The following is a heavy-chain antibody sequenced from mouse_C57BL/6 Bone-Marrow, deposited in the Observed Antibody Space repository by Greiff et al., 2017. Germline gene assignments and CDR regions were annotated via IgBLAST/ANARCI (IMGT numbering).Heavy chain of an antibody. V-gene: IGHV5-15*01. CDR1: GFTFSDYG. CDR2: ISNLAYSI. CDR3: ARQDYGSTWDFDV. J-gene: IGHJ1*03. D-gene: IGHD1-1*01. Sequence: EVQLVESGGGLVQPGGSLKLSCAASGFTFSDYGMAWVRQAPRKGPEWVAFISNLAYSIYYADTVTGRFTISRENAKNTMYLEMSSLRSEDTAMYYWARQDYGSTWDFDVWGTGTTVTVSS.